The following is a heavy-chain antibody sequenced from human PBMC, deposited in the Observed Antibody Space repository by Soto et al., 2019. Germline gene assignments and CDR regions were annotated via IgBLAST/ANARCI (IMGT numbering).Heavy chain of an antibody. D-gene: IGHD6-19*01. CDR1: GFTFSSYG. V-gene: IGHV3-30*18. Sequence: QVQLVESGGGVVQPGRSLRLSCAASGFTFSSYGMHWVRQAPGKGLEWVAVILYDGSKKYYADSVKGRFTISRDNSKNAVYLQMSSLRAEDTALYYCVKDGSSGWPYFDDMDVWGRGTTVTVSS. CDR2: ILYDGSKK. CDR3: VKDGSSGWPYFDDMDV. J-gene: IGHJ6*02.